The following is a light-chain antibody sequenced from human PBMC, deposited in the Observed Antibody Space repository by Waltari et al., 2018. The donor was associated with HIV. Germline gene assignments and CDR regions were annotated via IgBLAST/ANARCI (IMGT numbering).Light chain of an antibody. J-gene: IGLJ3*02. V-gene: IGLV7-46*01. Sequence: QAVVTQEPSLTVPPRGTVTLTCGFSPGAVTSGHYPYWFPQKPGQAPRTLIYDTNNKLAWTPARFSGSLRGGKAALTLSGAQPEDEADYYCLLSYSGAWVFGGGTTLTVL. CDR3: LLSYSGAWV. CDR2: DTN. CDR1: PGAVTSGHY.